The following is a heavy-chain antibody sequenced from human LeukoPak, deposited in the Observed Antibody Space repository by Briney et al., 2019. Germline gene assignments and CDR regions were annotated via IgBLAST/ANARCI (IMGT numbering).Heavy chain of an antibody. CDR3: AVLMITFGGVIAQTLTLDY. Sequence: GASVKVSCKGSGYTFTCYYMHWVRQAPGQGLEWMGRINPNSGGTNYEQKFQGRVSMTRDTAITTAYMELSRLRSDDTAVYYCAVLMITFGGVIAQTLTLDYWGQGTLVTVSS. J-gene: IGHJ4*02. CDR2: INPNSGGT. V-gene: IGHV1-2*06. D-gene: IGHD3-16*02. CDR1: GYTFTCYY.